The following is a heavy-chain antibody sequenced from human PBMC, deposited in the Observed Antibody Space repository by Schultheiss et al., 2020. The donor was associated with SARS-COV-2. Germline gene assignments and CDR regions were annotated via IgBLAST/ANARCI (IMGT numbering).Heavy chain of an antibody. CDR3: ARREPRAYGMDV. CDR2: IYYSGST. V-gene: IGHV4-39*07. D-gene: IGHD1-14*01. J-gene: IGHJ6*02. Sequence: SQTLSLTCTVSGGSISSSSYYWGWIRQPPGKGLEWIGSIYYSGSTNYNPSLKSRVTISVDKSKNQFSLKLSSVTAADTAVYYCARREPRAYGMDVWGQGTTVTVSS. CDR1: GGSISSSSYY.